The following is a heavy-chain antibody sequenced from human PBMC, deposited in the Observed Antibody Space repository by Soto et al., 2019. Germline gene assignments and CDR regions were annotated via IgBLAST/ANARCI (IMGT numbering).Heavy chain of an antibody. CDR1: GGSISSYY. CDR3: ARGISFDWLLSYFDY. CDR2: IYYSGST. J-gene: IGHJ4*02. Sequence: PSETLSLTCTVSGGSISSYYWSWIRQPPGKGLEWIGYIYYSGSTNYNPSLKSRVTISVDTSKNQFSLKLSSVTAADTAVYYCARGISFDWLLSYFDYWGQGTRVTVS. V-gene: IGHV4-59*01. D-gene: IGHD3-9*01.